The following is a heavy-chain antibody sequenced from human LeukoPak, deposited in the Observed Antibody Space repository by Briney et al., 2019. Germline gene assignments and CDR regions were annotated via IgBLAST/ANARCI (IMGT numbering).Heavy chain of an antibody. V-gene: IGHV3-23*01. CDR3: AKGGYDYIEVAYFDF. Sequence: GGSLRLSCAASGFSFNSYAMSWVRQAPGKGLEWVSIIIASNGATFYADSVKGRFTISRDTSKNTLYLQLNSLRLEDTAVYYCAKGGYDYIEVAYFDFWGQGTLVTVSS. CDR1: GFSFNSYA. CDR2: IIASNGAT. D-gene: IGHD5-12*01. J-gene: IGHJ4*02.